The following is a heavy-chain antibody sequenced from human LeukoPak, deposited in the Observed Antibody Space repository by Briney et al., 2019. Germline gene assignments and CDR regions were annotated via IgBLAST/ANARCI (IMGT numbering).Heavy chain of an antibody. CDR3: AKSPPDDILTGLIGELDY. D-gene: IGHD3-9*01. V-gene: IGHV3-30*18. CDR2: ISYDESNK. Sequence: GGSLRLSCAASGFTFSSYGMHWVRQAPGKGLEWVAVISYDESNKYYADSVKGRFTISRDNSKNTLYLQMNSLRAEDTAVYYCAKSPPDDILTGLIGELDYWGQGTLVTVSS. CDR1: GFTFSSYG. J-gene: IGHJ4*02.